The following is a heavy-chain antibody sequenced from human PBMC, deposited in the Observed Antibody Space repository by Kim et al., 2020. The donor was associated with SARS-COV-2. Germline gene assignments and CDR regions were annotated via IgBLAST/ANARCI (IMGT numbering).Heavy chain of an antibody. D-gene: IGHD2-15*01. CDR1: GITFEKYA. CDR2: ILLQTSRV. Sequence: GGSLRLFCAVSGITFEKYAMHWVRQVPGKGLEWVSGILLQTSRVDYAASVKGRFTISRDAAKKFLYLQMSSLRADDTALYYCTKARTPGGADVCGQWPT. CDR3: TKARTPGGADV. V-gene: IGHV3-9*01. J-gene: IGHJ6*02.